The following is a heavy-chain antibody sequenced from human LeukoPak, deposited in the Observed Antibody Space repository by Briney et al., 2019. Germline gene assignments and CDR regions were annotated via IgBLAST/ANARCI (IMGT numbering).Heavy chain of an antibody. CDR3: ARDGVVVPAAIPDSVYYYYYGMDV. CDR1: GGSIGSYY. D-gene: IGHD2-2*02. CDR2: IYTSGST. J-gene: IGHJ6*02. V-gene: IGHV4-4*07. Sequence: SETLSLTCTVSGGSIGSYYWSWIRQSPGKGLEWIGRIYTSGSTNYNPSLKSRVTMSVDTSKNQFSLKLSSVTAADTAVYYCARDGVVVPAAIPDSVYYYYYGMDVWGQGTTVTVSS.